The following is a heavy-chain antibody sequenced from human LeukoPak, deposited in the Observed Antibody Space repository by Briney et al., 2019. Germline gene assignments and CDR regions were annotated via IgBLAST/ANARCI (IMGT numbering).Heavy chain of an antibody. CDR1: GGSISSYY. CDR3: ARELRFLEWPAYYYYMDV. D-gene: IGHD3-3*01. V-gene: IGHV4-59*01. J-gene: IGHJ6*03. Sequence: SETLSLTCTVSGGSISSYYWSWIRQPPGKGLEWIGYIYYSGSTNYNPSLKSRVTISVDTSKNQFSLKLSSVTAADTAVYYCARELRFLEWPAYYYYMDVWGKGTTVTVSS. CDR2: IYYSGST.